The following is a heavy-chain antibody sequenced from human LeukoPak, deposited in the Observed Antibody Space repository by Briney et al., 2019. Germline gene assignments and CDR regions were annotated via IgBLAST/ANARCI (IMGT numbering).Heavy chain of an antibody. V-gene: IGHV4-59*01. CDR1: GGSISSYY. D-gene: IGHD2-2*01. CDR3: ASGACSSTSCLPLGY. J-gene: IGHJ4*02. CDR2: IYYSGST. Sequence: PSETLSLTCTVSGGSISSYYWSWIRQPPGKGLEWIGYIYYSGSTNYNPSLKSRVTISVDTSKNQFSLKLSSVTAADTAVYYCASGACSSTSCLPLGYWGQGTLVTVSS.